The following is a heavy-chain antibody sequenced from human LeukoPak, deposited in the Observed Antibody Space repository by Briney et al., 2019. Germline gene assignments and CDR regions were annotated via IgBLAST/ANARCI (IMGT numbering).Heavy chain of an antibody. CDR3: ATPRGATWIQLWFYFDY. D-gene: IGHD5-18*01. CDR2: ISGSGGST. CDR1: GFTFSSYA. J-gene: IGHJ4*02. V-gene: IGHV3-23*01. Sequence: GGSLRLSCAASGFTFSSYAMSWDRQAPGKGLEWVSAISGSGGSTYYADSVKGRFTISRDNSKNTLHLQMNSLRAEDTAVYYCATPRGATWIQLWFYFDYWGQGTLVTVFS.